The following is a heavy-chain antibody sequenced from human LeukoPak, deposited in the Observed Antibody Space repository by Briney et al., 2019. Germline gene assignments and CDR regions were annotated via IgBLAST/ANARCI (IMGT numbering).Heavy chain of an antibody. CDR2: IYHSGST. Sequence: PSETLSLTCAVSGGSISSGGFSWSWIRQPPGKALEWIGYIYHSGSTYYNPSLKSRVTISVDRSKNQFSLKLSSVTAADTAVYYCARVSTVTTFDYWGQGTLVTVSS. D-gene: IGHD4-17*01. CDR1: GGSISSGGFS. CDR3: ARVSTVTTFDY. J-gene: IGHJ4*02. V-gene: IGHV4-30-2*01.